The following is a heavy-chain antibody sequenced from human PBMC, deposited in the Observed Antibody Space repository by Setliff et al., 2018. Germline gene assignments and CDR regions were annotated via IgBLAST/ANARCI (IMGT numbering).Heavy chain of an antibody. J-gene: IGHJ3*02. CDR3: ARDRRNIVVAVVNAAFDI. D-gene: IGHD2-15*01. CDR1: SYTFRSYG. Sequence: GASVKVSCKASSYTFRSYGISWVRQAPGQGLEWRGWISAYNGDTNYAQILQGRVTMTTDTSTSTAYMELRSLTSDDTAVYYCARDRRNIVVAVVNAAFDIWGQGTMVTVSS. V-gene: IGHV1-18*01. CDR2: ISAYNGDT.